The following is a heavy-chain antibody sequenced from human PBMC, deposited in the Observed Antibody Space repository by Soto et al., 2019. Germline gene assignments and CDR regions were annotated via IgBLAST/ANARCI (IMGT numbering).Heavy chain of an antibody. D-gene: IGHD3-16*01. J-gene: IGHJ4*02. CDR3: ARDPWGSSPMFDS. Sequence: QVQLQESGPGLVKPSQPLSLTCTVSGGSISRGGDYWTGIRQHPGKGLEWLGYIYYSGSTYYHPSLKSRLTISVDTSKNQFSRNLSSVTAADTAVYYCARDPWGSSPMFDSWGQGTLVTV. CDR2: IYYSGST. CDR1: GGSISRGGDY. V-gene: IGHV4-31*03.